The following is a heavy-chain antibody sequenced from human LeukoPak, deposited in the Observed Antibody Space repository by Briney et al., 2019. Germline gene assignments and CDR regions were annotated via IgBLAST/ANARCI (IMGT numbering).Heavy chain of an antibody. D-gene: IGHD3-22*01. Sequence: GESLKISCKGSGYRFSTYWIGWVRQMPGKGLEWMGIIYPGDSDTRYSPSFQGQVTISADKSITTAYLQWSNLKASDTAMYYCARHPPPSHFNSSGYYFPFAYWGRGTLFTVSS. CDR2: IYPGDSDT. CDR1: GYRFSTYW. J-gene: IGHJ4*02. V-gene: IGHV5-51*01. CDR3: ARHPPPSHFNSSGYYFPFAY.